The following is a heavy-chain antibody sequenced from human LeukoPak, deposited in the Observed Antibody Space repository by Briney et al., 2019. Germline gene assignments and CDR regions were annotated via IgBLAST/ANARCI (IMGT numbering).Heavy chain of an antibody. J-gene: IGHJ4*02. CDR1: GYTFTSYG. V-gene: IGHV1-18*01. Sequence: GASVKVSCKASGYTFTSYGISWVRQAPGQGLEWMGWISAYNGNTNYAQKLQGRVTMTTDTSTSTAYMELRSLRSDDTAVYYCARDLGHYGSGSPPTFDYWGQGTLVTVSS. D-gene: IGHD3-10*01. CDR2: ISAYNGNT. CDR3: ARDLGHYGSGSPPTFDY.